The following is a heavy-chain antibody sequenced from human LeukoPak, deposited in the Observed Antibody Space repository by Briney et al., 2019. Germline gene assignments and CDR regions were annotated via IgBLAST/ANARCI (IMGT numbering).Heavy chain of an antibody. Sequence: GASVKVSCKASGGTFSSYAISWVRQAPGQGLEWMGRIIPILGIANYAQKFQGRVTITADKSTSTAYMELSSLRSEDTAVYYCARLQASYYYGSGRSLYYYYGMDVWGQGTTVTVPS. CDR1: GGTFSSYA. CDR2: IIPILGIA. V-gene: IGHV1-69*04. J-gene: IGHJ6*02. CDR3: ARLQASYYYGSGRSLYYYYGMDV. D-gene: IGHD3-10*01.